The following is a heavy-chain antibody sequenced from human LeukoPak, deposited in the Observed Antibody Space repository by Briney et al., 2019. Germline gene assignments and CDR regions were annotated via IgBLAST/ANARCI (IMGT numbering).Heavy chain of an antibody. J-gene: IGHJ4*02. V-gene: IGHV1-2*02. CDR3: AKDRGPVASSPWSIDS. CDR2: INPNSGGT. Sequence: AAVKVSCKASGYTFTRYYMHWVRQAPAQGLEWMGWINPNSGGTNYAQTFQARVTMTRDTSISTAYMELSRLRSDDPAEYYCAKDRGPVASSPWSIDSWGPGTLFTVSS. D-gene: IGHD6-13*01. CDR1: GYTFTRYY.